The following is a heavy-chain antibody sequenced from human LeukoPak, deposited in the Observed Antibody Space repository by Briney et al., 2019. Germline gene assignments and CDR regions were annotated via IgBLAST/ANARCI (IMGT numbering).Heavy chain of an antibody. V-gene: IGHV3-23*01. Sequence: GGSLRLSCAASGFTFSSHALSWVRQAPGKGLEWVSSLSGSGYNTYYADSVKGRFTISRDNSKNTVYLQMNSPRAEDTAVYYCAKDPYGTRYFDYWGQGTLVTVSS. CDR2: LSGSGYNT. D-gene: IGHD2-2*01. CDR1: GFTFSSHA. J-gene: IGHJ4*02. CDR3: AKDPYGTRYFDY.